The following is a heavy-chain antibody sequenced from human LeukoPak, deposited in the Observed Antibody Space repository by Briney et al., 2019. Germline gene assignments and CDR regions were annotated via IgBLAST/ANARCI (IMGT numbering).Heavy chain of an antibody. D-gene: IGHD3-10*01. CDR2: ISGSGGST. CDR3: AKFRQPRGYYYYYMDV. Sequence: QTGGSLRLSCAASGFTFSSYAMSWVRQAPGKGLEWVSAISGSGGSTYYADSVKGRFTISRDNSKNTLYLQMNSLRAEDTAVYYCAKFRQPRGYYYYYMDVWGKGTTVTVSS. V-gene: IGHV3-23*01. J-gene: IGHJ6*03. CDR1: GFTFSSYA.